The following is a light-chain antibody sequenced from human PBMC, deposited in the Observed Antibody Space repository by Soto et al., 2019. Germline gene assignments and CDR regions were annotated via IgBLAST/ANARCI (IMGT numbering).Light chain of an antibody. J-gene: IGKJ2*01. CDR1: QTIRSW. Sequence: DIQMTQSPSALSASVGDRVTITCRASQTIRSWLAWYQKKPGKAPNLLIQKASTLQSGVPSRFSGSGSGTEFTLTISNLQPDDFATYYCQQYKNFFPTFGQGTKLEIK. V-gene: IGKV1-5*03. CDR2: KAS. CDR3: QQYKNFFPT.